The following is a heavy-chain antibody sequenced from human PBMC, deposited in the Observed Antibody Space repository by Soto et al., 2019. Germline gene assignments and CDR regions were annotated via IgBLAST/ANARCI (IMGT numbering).Heavy chain of an antibody. CDR3: AKDMYYYGSGSYVFHDY. CDR2: ISGSGGST. CDR1: GFTFSSYA. D-gene: IGHD3-10*01. J-gene: IGHJ4*02. Sequence: GGSLRLSCAASGFTFSSYAMSWVRQAPGKGLEWVSAISGSGGSTYYADSVKGRFTISRDNSKNTLYLQMNSLRAEDTAVYYCAKDMYYYGSGSYVFHDYWGQGTLVTVSS. V-gene: IGHV3-23*01.